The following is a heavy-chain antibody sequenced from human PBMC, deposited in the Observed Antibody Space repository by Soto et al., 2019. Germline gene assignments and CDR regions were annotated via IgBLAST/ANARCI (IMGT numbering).Heavy chain of an antibody. CDR1: GFAFKNYG. D-gene: IGHD2-2*01. Sequence: GGTLRLSCPVSGFAFKNYGINWVRQAPGKGLEWVSSISKSDYTYYSDSVTGRFTISRDNAKNSVSLQMNTLRVEDTAVYYCAREDSIIIPAVSDFWGQGTLVTVSS. J-gene: IGHJ4*02. CDR2: ISKSDYT. CDR3: AREDSIIIPAVSDF. V-gene: IGHV3-21*01.